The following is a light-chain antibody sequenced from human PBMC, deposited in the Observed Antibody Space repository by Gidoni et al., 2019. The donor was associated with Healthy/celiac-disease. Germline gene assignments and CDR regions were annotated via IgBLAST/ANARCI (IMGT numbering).Light chain of an antibody. CDR2: DAS. CDR3: QQRSNWPPWMYT. V-gene: IGKV3-11*01. Sequence: EIVLTQSPAPLSLSSGERATLSCRASQSVSSYLAWYQQKPGQAPRLLIYDASNRATGIPARFSGSGSGTDFTLTISSLEPEDFAVYYCQQRSNWPPWMYTFGQGTKLEIK. J-gene: IGKJ2*01. CDR1: QSVSSY.